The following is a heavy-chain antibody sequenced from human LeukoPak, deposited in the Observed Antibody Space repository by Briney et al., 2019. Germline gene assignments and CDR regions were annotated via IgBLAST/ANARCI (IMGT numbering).Heavy chain of an antibody. Sequence: ASVKVSCKASGYTFTGYYMHWMRQAPGQGLEWMGWINPNSSGTNYAQKFQGRVTMTRDTSISTAYQEMSRLRSDDTAVYYCAGRSANTLYYFDYWGQGTLVTVSS. CDR3: AGRSANTLYYFDY. J-gene: IGHJ4*02. D-gene: IGHD3-3*01. CDR1: GYTFTGYY. V-gene: IGHV1-2*02. CDR2: INPNSSGT.